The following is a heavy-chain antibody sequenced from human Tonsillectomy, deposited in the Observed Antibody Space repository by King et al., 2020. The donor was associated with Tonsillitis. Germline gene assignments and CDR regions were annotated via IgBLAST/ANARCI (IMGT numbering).Heavy chain of an antibody. V-gene: IGHV1-18*04. Sequence: QLVQSGAEVKKPGASVKVSCKASGFTFTSYAISWVRQAPGQGLEWMGWMSAYNGNTNYAQKFQGRVTMTTDTSTSTAYMELRSLRSDDTAVYYCARDAFPPLDVFDIWAKGQWSPSLQ. J-gene: IGHJ3*02. CDR2: MSAYNGNT. CDR3: ARDAFPPLDVFDI. CDR1: GFTFTSYA.